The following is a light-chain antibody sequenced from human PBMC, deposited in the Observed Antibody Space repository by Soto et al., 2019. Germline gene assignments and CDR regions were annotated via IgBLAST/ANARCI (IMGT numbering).Light chain of an antibody. CDR3: QQYGSSPGT. CDR2: GAS. V-gene: IGKV3-20*01. Sequence: EIVLTQSPDTLSLSPGARVTLSCRASQSVSSSYLAWYQQKPGQAPRLLIYGASSRATGIPDRFSGSGSGTDFTLTISRLEPEDFAVYYCQQYGSSPGTFGQGTKVEVE. J-gene: IGKJ1*01. CDR1: QSVSSSY.